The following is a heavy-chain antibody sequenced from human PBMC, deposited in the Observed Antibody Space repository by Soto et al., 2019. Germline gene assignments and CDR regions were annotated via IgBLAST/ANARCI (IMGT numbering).Heavy chain of an antibody. D-gene: IGHD5-12*01. CDR2: ISSSSSTI. CDR3: AREASREYSGYVHDAFDI. CDR1: GFTFSSYS. J-gene: IGHJ3*02. V-gene: IGHV3-48*01. Sequence: GGSLRLSCAASGFTFSSYSMNWVRQAPGKGLEWVSYISSSSSTIYYADSVKGRFTISRDNAKNSLYLQMNSLRAEDTAVYYCAREASREYSGYVHDAFDIWGQGTRVTVSS.